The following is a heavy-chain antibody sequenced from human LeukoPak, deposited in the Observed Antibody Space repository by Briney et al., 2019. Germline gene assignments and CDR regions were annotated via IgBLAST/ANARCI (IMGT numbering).Heavy chain of an antibody. CDR3: ASDLVSCSSTSCYTGLGGADPTPTWFDP. Sequence: ASVKVSCKASGYTFTGYYMHWVRQAPGQGREWMGWINPNKGGTNYAQKFQGRGTMTRSTSISTAYMELSRLRYDDTAVYSCASDLVSCSSTSCYTGLGGADPTPTWFDPWGQGTLVTVSS. J-gene: IGHJ5*02. CDR1: GYTFTGYY. CDR2: INPNKGGT. V-gene: IGHV1-2*02. D-gene: IGHD2-2*02.